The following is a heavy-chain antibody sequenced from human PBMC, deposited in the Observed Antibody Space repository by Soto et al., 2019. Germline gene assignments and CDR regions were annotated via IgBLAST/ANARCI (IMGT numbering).Heavy chain of an antibody. CDR1: GASISSSRYS. V-gene: IGHV4-39*01. CDR2: IYYSGST. D-gene: IGHD3-22*01. J-gene: IGHJ6*02. Sequence: PSQTLSLTCTVYGASISSSRYSWGWIRQPPGKGLEWIGSIYYSGSTYYNPSLKSRVTISVDTSKNQFSLKLSSVTAADTAVYYCASDHYYDSSGYFYYYGMDVWGQWSTASVS. CDR3: ASDHYYDSSGYFYYYGMDV.